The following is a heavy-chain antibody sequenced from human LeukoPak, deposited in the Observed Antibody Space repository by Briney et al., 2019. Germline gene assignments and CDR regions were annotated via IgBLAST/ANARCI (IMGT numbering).Heavy chain of an antibody. CDR2: ISGSAVIT. CDR1: GLTFINFG. V-gene: IGHV3-23*01. D-gene: IGHD3-9*01. CDR3: ANWRNKHRYFDWLQPQPDVGY. Sequence: GSLRLSCAASGLTFINFGMTWVRQAPGKGLEWVSAISGSAVITFYADSVKGRFTISRDNSKNTLYLQMNSLRAEDTALYYCANWRNKHRYFDWLQPQPDVGYWGQGTLVTVSS. J-gene: IGHJ4*02.